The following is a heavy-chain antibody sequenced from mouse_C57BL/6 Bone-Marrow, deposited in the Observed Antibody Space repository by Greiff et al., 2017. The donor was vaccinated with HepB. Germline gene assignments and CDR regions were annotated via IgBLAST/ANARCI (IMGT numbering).Heavy chain of an antibody. D-gene: IGHD2-5*01. CDR3: VRQKDSNYFAWFAY. J-gene: IGHJ3*01. Sequence: EVKLVESGGGLVQPKGSLKLSCAASGLSFNTYAMNWVRQAPGKGLEWVARIRSKSNNYATYYADSVKDRFTISRDDSESMLYLQMNNLKTEDTAMYYCVRQKDSNYFAWFAYWGQGTLVTVSA. CDR1: GLSFNTYA. V-gene: IGHV10-1*01. CDR2: IRSKSNNYAT.